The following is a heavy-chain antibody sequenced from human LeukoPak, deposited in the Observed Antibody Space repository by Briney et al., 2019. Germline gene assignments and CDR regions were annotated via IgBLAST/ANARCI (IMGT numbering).Heavy chain of an antibody. V-gene: IGHV4-31*03. CDR3: AIETVTRTFDY. CDR1: GGSISSGGYY. J-gene: IGHJ4*02. Sequence: PSETLSPTCTVSGGSISSGGYYWSWIRQHPGKGLEWIGYIYYSGSTYYNPSLKSRVTISVDTSKNQFSLKLSSVTAADTAVYYCAIETVTRTFDYWGQGTLVTVSS. CDR2: IYYSGST. D-gene: IGHD4-11*01.